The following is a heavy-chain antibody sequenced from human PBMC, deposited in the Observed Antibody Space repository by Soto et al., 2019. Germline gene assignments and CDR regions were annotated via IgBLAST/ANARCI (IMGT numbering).Heavy chain of an antibody. Sequence: EEHLVESGGGLVQSGGSLRLSCAASGFTFNYYWMHWVRQVPGKGLLWVSHIQNDGSRTTYADSVKGRFTISRDNAKNTMYKQKKALRLEDTAVYFCEIVQRGRCDLWSKGTMVTISS. J-gene: IGHJ3*01. CDR2: IQNDGSRT. V-gene: IGHV3-74*01. CDR1: GFTFNYYW. CDR3: EIVQRGRCDL.